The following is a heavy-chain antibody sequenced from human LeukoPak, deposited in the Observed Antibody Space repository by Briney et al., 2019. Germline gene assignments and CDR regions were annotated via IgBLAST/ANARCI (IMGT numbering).Heavy chain of an antibody. D-gene: IGHD6-13*01. CDR3: ARGGSSWDFAFDI. CDR1: GFIFSSYA. J-gene: IGHJ3*02. V-gene: IGHV3-30*04. CDR2: ISYDGSNK. Sequence: GGSLRLSCAASGFIFSSYAMHWVRQAPGKGLEWVAVISYDGSNKYYADSVKGRFTISRDKSKNTLYLQMNSLRDEDTAVYYCARGGSSWDFAFDIWGQGTMVTVSS.